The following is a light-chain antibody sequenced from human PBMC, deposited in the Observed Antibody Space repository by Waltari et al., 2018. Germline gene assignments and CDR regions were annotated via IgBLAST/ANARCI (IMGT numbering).Light chain of an antibody. Sequence: QSALTQPASVSGSPGQSITISCTGTSSVVGNYNLVSWYQQYPGKAPKVMIYDDTRRPSGVSDRFSGSKSGNTASLTISGVQAEDEADYYCCSYAGSYTWVFGGGTKLTVL. J-gene: IGLJ3*02. CDR3: CSYAGSYTWV. V-gene: IGLV2-23*01. CDR2: DDT. CDR1: SSVVGNYNL.